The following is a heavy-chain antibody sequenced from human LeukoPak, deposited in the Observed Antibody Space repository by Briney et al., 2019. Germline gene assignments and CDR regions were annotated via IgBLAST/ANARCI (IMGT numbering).Heavy chain of an antibody. CDR1: GGSISSSSHF. CDR3: ARGPRIAARPYYFDF. CDR2: IYYSGNT. D-gene: IGHD6-6*01. J-gene: IGHJ4*02. V-gene: IGHV4-39*07. Sequence: SETLSLTCTVSGGSISSSSHFWGWIRQPPGKGLEWIGSIYYSGNTYYNPSLKSRVTMSVDTSKNQFSLKLSSVTAADTAVYYCARGPRIAARPYYFDFWGQGTLVTVSS.